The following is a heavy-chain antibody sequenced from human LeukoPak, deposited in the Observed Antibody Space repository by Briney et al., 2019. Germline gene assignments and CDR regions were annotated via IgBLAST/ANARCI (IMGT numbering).Heavy chain of an antibody. V-gene: IGHV3-74*01. CDR1: GFTFSDDW. CDR2: VTSDESST. Sequence: GGCLRLSCAAAGFTFSDDWMHWVREAPGKGLLWVSRVTSDESSTTYADSVKGRFTICRDNAKNTLYLQVNSLRPEDTAVYYCARCFWGSSYYGMDVWGKGTTVTVSS. D-gene: IGHD7-27*01. J-gene: IGHJ6*04. CDR3: ARCFWGSSYYGMDV.